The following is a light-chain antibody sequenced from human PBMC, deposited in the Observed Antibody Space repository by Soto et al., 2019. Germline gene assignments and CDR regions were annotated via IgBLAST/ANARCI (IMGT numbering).Light chain of an antibody. CDR3: QQGYSTPST. J-gene: IGKJ1*01. CDR1: QSISSY. Sequence: DIQMTQSPSSLSASVGDRVTITCRASQSISSYLHWYQQKPGKAPKLLIYAASNLQDGVPSRFSASGSGTDFTLTLNSLLPEDFAAYYCQQGYSTPSTFGQGTKVEIK. V-gene: IGKV1-39*01. CDR2: AAS.